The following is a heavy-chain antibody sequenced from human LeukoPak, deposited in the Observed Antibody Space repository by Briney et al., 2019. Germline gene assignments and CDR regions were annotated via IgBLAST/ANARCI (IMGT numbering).Heavy chain of an antibody. CDR3: AKDGVYGSGSDRFDY. CDR2: IWYDGSDK. Sequence: GRSLRLSCAASRFTFSSYGMHWVRQAPGTGLEWVAVIWYDGSDKYYADSVKGRFTISRDNSKNTLYLQMNSLSAEDTAVYYCAKDGVYGSGSDRFDYWGQGTLVTVSS. CDR1: RFTFSSYG. V-gene: IGHV3-33*06. J-gene: IGHJ4*02. D-gene: IGHD3-10*01.